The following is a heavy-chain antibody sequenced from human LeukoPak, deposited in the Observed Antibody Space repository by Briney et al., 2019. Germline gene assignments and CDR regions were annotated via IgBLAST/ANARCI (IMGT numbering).Heavy chain of an antibody. J-gene: IGHJ6*02. V-gene: IGHV3-23*01. CDR1: GFTFSSYA. D-gene: IGHD6-6*01. Sequence: PGGSLRLSCEASGFTFSSYAMSWVRQAPGKGLEWVSAISGSGGSTYYADSVKGRFTISRDNSKNTLYLQMNSLRAEDTAVYYCAKDHIAAFYGMDVWGQGTTVTVSS. CDR2: ISGSGGST. CDR3: AKDHIAAFYGMDV.